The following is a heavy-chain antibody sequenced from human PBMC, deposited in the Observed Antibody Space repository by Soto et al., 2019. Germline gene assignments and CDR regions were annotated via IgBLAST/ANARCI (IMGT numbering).Heavy chain of an antibody. J-gene: IGHJ5*02. CDR3: VKDRRAYYYGSGSDH. D-gene: IGHD3-10*01. V-gene: IGHV3-30*18. CDR1: GFSFSDSG. CDR2: ISYDGSGK. Sequence: QMYLVESGGGVVQPATPLRLSCVASGFSFSDSGMHWVRQAPGKGLEWLAVISYDGSGKYYSDSVKGRFTISRDNSKNMLYLQMMGMTAEDTAVYYCVKDRRAYYYGSGSDHWGQGTLVTVSS.